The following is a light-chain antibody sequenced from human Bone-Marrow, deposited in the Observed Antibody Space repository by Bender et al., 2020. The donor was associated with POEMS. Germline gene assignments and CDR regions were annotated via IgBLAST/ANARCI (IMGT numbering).Light chain of an antibody. V-gene: IGLV1-44*01. CDR1: SSNIGTNP. CDR3: AAWEDSLNGWV. Sequence: QSVLTQPPSASGTPGQRVTISCSGSSSNIGTNPVNWYQQLPGTPPKLLIYINNQRPSGVPDRFSGSKSGTSASLAISGLQSEDEADYYCAAWEDSLNGWVFGGGTKLTVL. CDR2: INN. J-gene: IGLJ3*02.